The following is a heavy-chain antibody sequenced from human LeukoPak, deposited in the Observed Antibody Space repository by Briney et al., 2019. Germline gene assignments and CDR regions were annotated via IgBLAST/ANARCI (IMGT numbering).Heavy chain of an antibody. Sequence: PGRSLRLSCAASGFTFSSYGMHWVRQAPGKGLEWVALIPYGGRNEYYADSVKGRFTISRDNSKNTLYLQMNSLRAEDTAVYYCARDFTPRGNEWLPFYYYYGMDVWGQGTTVTVSS. J-gene: IGHJ6*02. CDR2: IPYGGRNE. CDR1: GFTFSSYG. D-gene: IGHD3-3*01. V-gene: IGHV3-30*03. CDR3: ARDFTPRGNEWLPFYYYYGMDV.